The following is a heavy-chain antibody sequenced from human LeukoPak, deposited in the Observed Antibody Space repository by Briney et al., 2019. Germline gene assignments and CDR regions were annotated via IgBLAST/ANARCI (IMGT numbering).Heavy chain of an antibody. CDR2: ISSDGSST. CDR3: ARGYSSGWYRFDD. Sequence: PGGSLRLSCAASGCTFSTFWMHWVRQTPGKGRVWVSRISSDGSSTTYADSVKGRFTISRDNAKNTLYLQMNSLRVEDMAVYYCARGYSSGWYRFDDWGQGTLVTVSS. J-gene: IGHJ4*02. CDR1: GCTFSTFW. V-gene: IGHV3-74*01. D-gene: IGHD6-19*01.